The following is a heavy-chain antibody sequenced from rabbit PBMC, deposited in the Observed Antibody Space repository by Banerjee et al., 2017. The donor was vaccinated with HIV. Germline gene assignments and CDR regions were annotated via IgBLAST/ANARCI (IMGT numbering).Heavy chain of an antibody. CDR3: ARASYVAVGYLYGMDL. Sequence: QEQLEESGGDLVKPEGSLTITCTASGFSFSNKYVMCWVRQAPGKGLEWIACIYAGSSGSTYYASWATGRFTISKTSSTTVTLQMTSLTAADTATYFCARASYVAVGYLYGMDLWGQGTLVT. CDR2: IYAGSSGST. V-gene: IGHV1S45*01. CDR1: GFSFSNKYV. D-gene: IGHD1-1*01. J-gene: IGHJ6*01.